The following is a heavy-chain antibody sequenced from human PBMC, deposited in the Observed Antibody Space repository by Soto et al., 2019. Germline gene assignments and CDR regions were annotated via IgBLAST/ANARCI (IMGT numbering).Heavy chain of an antibody. CDR3: ARIIAAAGGRRYFDL. CDR2: IDSSSSYT. Sequence: QVQLVESGGGLVKPGGSLRLSCAASGFTFSDYYMSWIRQAPGKGLEWVSYIDSSSSYTNYADSVKGRFTISRDNAKNSLNLQMNSRRAEDTAVYYCARIIAAAGGRRYFDLWGRGTLVTVSS. J-gene: IGHJ2*01. V-gene: IGHV3-11*05. D-gene: IGHD6-13*01. CDR1: GFTFSDYY.